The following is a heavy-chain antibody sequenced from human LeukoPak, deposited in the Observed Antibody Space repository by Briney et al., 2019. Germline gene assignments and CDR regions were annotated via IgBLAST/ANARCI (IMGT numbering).Heavy chain of an antibody. Sequence: ASETLSLTCTVSGDSISSSIYYWGWIRQPPGKGLEWIGSIYYSGSTYYNPSLKSRVTISVDTSKNQFSLKLSSVTAADTAVYYCARHGSGSYYNGGPNYFVYWGQGTLVTVSS. J-gene: IGHJ4*02. CDR3: ARHGSGSYYNGGPNYFVY. CDR1: GDSISSSIYY. CDR2: IYYSGST. V-gene: IGHV4-39*01. D-gene: IGHD3-10*01.